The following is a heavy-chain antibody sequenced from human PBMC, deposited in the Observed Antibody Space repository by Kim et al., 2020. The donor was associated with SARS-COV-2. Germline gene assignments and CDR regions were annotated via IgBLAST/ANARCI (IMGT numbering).Heavy chain of an antibody. CDR3: ARARRKGYSGYDWGLGGY. D-gene: IGHD5-12*01. Sequence: SVKVSCKASGGTFSSYAISWVRQAPGQGLEWMGGIIPIFGTANYAQKFQGRVTITADESTSTAYMELSSLRSEDTAVYYCARARRKGYSGYDWGLGGYWGPGNLVTV. V-gene: IGHV1-69*13. CDR1: GGTFSSYA. J-gene: IGHJ4*01. CDR2: IIPIFGTA.